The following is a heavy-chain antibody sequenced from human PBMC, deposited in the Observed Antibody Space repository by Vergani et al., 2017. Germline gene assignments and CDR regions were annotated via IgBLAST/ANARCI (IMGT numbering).Heavy chain of an antibody. D-gene: IGHD3-10*01. CDR2: ISSNGGST. V-gene: IGHV3-64D*06. Sequence: EVQLVESGGGLVQPGGSLRLSCSASGFTFSSYAMHWVRQAPGKGLEYVSAISSNGGSTYYADAVKGRFTISRDNSKNTLYLQMSSLRAEDTAVYYCVKDTEPRGVATNFDFDYWGQGTLVTVSS. J-gene: IGHJ4*02. CDR3: VKDTEPRGVATNFDFDY. CDR1: GFTFSSYA.